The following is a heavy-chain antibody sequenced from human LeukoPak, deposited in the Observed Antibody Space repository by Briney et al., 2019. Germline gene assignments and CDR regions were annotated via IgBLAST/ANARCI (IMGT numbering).Heavy chain of an antibody. CDR1: GFTFSSYA. V-gene: IGHV3-23*01. CDR3: AKGLCCGCRYSVYL. D-gene: IGHD2-15*01. Sequence: GGSLRLSCAASGFTFSSYAMSWVGQAPGKGLEWVSVISGSGGSTYYADSEKGRFTISRDNSKNTLYLQMNSLRAEDTAVYYCAKGLCCGCRYSVYLWGQGTLVTVSS. J-gene: IGHJ5*02. CDR2: ISGSGGST.